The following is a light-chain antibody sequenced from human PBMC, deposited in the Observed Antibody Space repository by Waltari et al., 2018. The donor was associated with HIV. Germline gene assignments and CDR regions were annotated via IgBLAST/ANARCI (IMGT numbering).Light chain of an antibody. CDR3: GTWDSSLGAGV. J-gene: IGLJ1*01. Sequence: QSVLTQPPSVSAAPGQKDTNSCSGSGSNLGENYLSWYQQLPGTATTLLIYDHNKRPSAIPYRFSGSRSGTAATLGSTGLQTGDEADYYCGTWDSSLGAGVFVTGTKVTVL. CDR2: DHN. V-gene: IGLV1-51*01. CDR1: GSNLGENY.